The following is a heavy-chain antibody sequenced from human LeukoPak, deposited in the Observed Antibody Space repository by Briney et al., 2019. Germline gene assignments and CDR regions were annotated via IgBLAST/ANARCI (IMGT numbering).Heavy chain of an antibody. CDR3: AREVIL. Sequence: GGSLRLSCAASGFTFSSYSMNWVRQAPGKGLEWVSYISSSSSTIYYADSVKGRFTISRDNAKNSLHLQMNSLRDEDTAVYYCAREVILGGQGTLVTVSS. J-gene: IGHJ4*02. D-gene: IGHD2-21*01. V-gene: IGHV3-48*02. CDR1: GFTFSSYS. CDR2: ISSSSSTI.